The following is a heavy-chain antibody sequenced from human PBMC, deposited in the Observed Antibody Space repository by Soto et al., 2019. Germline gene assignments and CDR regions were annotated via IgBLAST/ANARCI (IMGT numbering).Heavy chain of an antibody. CDR3: ARGREQLVSYYYGMDV. D-gene: IGHD6-6*01. Sequence: GASVKVSCKASGYTFTSYYMHWVRQAPGQGLEWMGWISANNGNTNYAQKLQGRVTMTTDTSTSTAYMELRSLRSDDTAVYYCARGREQLVSYYYGMDVWGQGTTVTVSS. CDR1: GYTFTSYY. V-gene: IGHV1-18*04. J-gene: IGHJ6*02. CDR2: ISANNGNT.